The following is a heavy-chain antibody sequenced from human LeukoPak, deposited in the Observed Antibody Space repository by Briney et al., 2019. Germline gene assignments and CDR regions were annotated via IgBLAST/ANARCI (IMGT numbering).Heavy chain of an antibody. J-gene: IGHJ5*02. Sequence: SETLSLTCAVYGGSFSGYYWSWICQPPGKGPEWIGGINHSGSTKYNPSLKSRVTISVDTSKNQFSLKLSSVTAADTAVYYCATLAYSGSYSWFDPWGQGTLVTVSS. CDR1: GGSFSGYY. CDR3: ATLAYSGSYSWFDP. V-gene: IGHV4-34*01. CDR2: INHSGST. D-gene: IGHD1-26*01.